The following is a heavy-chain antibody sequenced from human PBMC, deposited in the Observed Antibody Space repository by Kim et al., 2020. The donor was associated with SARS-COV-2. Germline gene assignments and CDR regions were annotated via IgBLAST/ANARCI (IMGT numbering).Heavy chain of an antibody. CDR1: GFTFSSYA. D-gene: IGHD1-7*01. J-gene: IGHJ4*02. V-gene: IGHV3-23*01. Sequence: GGSLRLSCAASGFTFSSYAMSWVRQAPGKGLEWVSAISGSGGSTYYADSVKGRFTISRDNSKNTLYLQMNSLRAEDTAVYYCAKANWNYVDPTYYFDYWGQGTLVTVSS. CDR3: AKANWNYVDPTYYFDY. CDR2: ISGSGGST.